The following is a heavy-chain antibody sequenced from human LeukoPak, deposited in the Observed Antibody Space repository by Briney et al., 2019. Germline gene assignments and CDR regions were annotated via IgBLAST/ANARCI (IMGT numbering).Heavy chain of an antibody. CDR2: ISSSGSTI. V-gene: IGHV3-48*03. D-gene: IGHD3-22*01. CDR1: GFTFSSYE. J-gene: IGHJ4*02. Sequence: GGSLRLSCAASGFTFSSYEMNWVRQAPEKGLEWVSFISSSGSTIYYADSVKGRFTISRDNSKNTLYLQMNSLRAEDTAVYYCAKDESSGYYYFDHWGQGTLVTVSS. CDR3: AKDESSGYYYFDH.